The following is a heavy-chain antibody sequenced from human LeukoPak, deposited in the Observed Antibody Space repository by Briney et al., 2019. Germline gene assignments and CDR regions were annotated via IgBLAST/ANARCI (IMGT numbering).Heavy chain of an antibody. CDR2: IRSKDNSYAT. CDR1: GFTFSGSA. V-gene: IGHV3-73*01. J-gene: IGHJ4*02. Sequence: PGGSLKLSCAASGFTFSGSAMHWVRQASGKGLEWVGRIRSKDNSYATAYAASVKGRFTISRDDSKNTAYLQMNSLKTEDTAVYYCTMSSGWSDYWGQGTLVTVSS. CDR3: TMSSGWSDY. D-gene: IGHD6-19*01.